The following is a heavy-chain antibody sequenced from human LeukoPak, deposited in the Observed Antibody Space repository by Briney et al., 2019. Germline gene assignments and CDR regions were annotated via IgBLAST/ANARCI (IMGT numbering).Heavy chain of an antibody. J-gene: IGHJ4*02. CDR1: GFTFSSYS. CDR3: AKGYYFDILSGYSSLDS. V-gene: IGHV3-21*01. Sequence: GGSLRLSCAASGFTFSSYSMNWVRQAPGKGLEWVSSISSSSSYIYYADSVKGRFTISRDDSKNTLYLQMNSLRAEDTATYYCAKGYYFDILSGYSSLDSWGQGTLVTVSS. CDR2: ISSSSSYI. D-gene: IGHD3-9*01.